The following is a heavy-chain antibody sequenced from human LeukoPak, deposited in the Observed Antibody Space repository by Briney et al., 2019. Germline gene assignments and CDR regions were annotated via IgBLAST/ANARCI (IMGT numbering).Heavy chain of an antibody. CDR1: GYTFTRYH. V-gene: IGHV1-2*02. CDR3: ARGYYSSSGYYWFDP. CDR2: INPNSGGT. Sequence: ASVKDSCKASGYTFTRYHMHWVRQAPCQGLEWMGWINPNSGGTNYAQKVQGRVTMTSDTSISTAYMELSRLRSDDTAVYYCARGYYSSSGYYWFDPWGQGTLVTVSS. J-gene: IGHJ5*02. D-gene: IGHD3-22*01.